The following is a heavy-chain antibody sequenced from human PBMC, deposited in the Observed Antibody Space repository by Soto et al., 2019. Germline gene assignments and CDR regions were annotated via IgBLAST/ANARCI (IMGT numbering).Heavy chain of an antibody. D-gene: IGHD3-22*01. CDR1: GFTFSIYS. CDR2: ISGSGGDT. V-gene: IGHV3-23*01. Sequence: GSLRLSCAASGFTFSIYSMSWVRQAPGKGLEWVSVISGSGGDTYYVDSVKGRFTISRDNSKNTLYLQMDSLRAEDTAVYYCARPLYYDSTYNTRYYDYWGQGTQVTVSS. CDR3: ARPLYYDSTYNTRYYDY. J-gene: IGHJ4*02.